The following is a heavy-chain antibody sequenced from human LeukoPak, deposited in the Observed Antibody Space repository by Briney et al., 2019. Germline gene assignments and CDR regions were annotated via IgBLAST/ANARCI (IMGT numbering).Heavy chain of an antibody. V-gene: IGHV4-30-4*01. CDR2: IYYSGGT. J-gene: IGHJ4*02. CDR3: ARLVVNHTFDY. CDR1: GGSIGSGDYY. Sequence: SETLSLTCTVSGGSIGSGDYYWSWIRQPPGKGLEWIGYIYYSGGTYYNPSLKSRVTISVDLSKNQFSLKLSSVTAADMAVYYCARLVVNHTFDYWGQGTLVTVSS. D-gene: IGHD2-15*01.